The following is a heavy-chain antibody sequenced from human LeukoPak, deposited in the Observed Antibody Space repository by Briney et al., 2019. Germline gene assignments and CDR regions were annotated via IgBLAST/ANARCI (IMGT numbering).Heavy chain of an antibody. CDR1: GFTFSSYA. V-gene: IGHV3-30*04. J-gene: IGHJ4*02. D-gene: IGHD6-13*01. Sequence: GGSLRLSCAASGFTFSSYAMHWVRQAPGKGLEWVAIISYDGINKYYADSVKGRFTIPRDNSKNTLYLQMNSLRAEDTAVYYCARDSDSWYFDYWGQGTLVTVSS. CDR3: ARDSDSWYFDY. CDR2: ISYDGINK.